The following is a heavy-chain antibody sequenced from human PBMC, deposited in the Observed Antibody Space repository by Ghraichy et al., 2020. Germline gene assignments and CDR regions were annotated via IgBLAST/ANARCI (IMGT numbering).Heavy chain of an antibody. CDR3: ARDGYNWTFDY. V-gene: IGHV3-74*01. J-gene: IGHJ4*02. D-gene: IGHD5-24*01. CDR1: GLALSPYS. Sequence: GGSLRLSCAGCGLALSPYSIFWVGCPLLMEKKKVSRINSDGSSTSYADSVKGRFTISRDNAKNTLYLQMNSLRAEDTVVYYCARDGYNWTFDYWGQGFLVTVSA. CDR2: INSDGSST.